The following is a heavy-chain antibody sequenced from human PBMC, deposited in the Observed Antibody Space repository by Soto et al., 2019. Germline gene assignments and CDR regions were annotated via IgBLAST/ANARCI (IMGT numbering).Heavy chain of an antibody. D-gene: IGHD4-17*01. V-gene: IGHV3-11*01. CDR1: GFTFSDYY. Sequence: GGSLRLSCAASGFTFSDYYMSWIRQAPGKGLEWVSYISSSGSTIYYADSVKGRFTISRDNAKNSLYLQMNSLRAEDTAVYYCARFQDDYGDYVRPVDYWGQGTLVTVSS. CDR3: ARFQDDYGDYVRPVDY. CDR2: ISSSGSTI. J-gene: IGHJ4*02.